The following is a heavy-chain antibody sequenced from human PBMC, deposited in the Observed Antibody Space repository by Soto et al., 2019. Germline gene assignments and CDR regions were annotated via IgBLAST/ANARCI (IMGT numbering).Heavy chain of an antibody. Sequence: QVRLVQAGAEVKKPGASVKVSCKTSGYSFTSYDIHWMRQAPGQGLEWMGKINPSGGSTKYSQKFWGRVTMSRDTSTRVVYMEVSSLRSEDTAVYYCARDRQYGGDYYYYGMDVWGPGTTVTVSS. V-gene: IGHV1-46*01. D-gene: IGHD4-17*01. CDR3: ARDRQYGGDYYYYGMDV. CDR2: INPSGGST. CDR1: GYSFTSYD. J-gene: IGHJ6*02.